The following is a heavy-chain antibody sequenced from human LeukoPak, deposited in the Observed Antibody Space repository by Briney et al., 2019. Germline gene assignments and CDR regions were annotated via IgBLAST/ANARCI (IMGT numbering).Heavy chain of an antibody. J-gene: IGHJ2*01. V-gene: IGHV1-2*02. Sequence: GASVKVSCKASGYTFTGYLMHWVRQAPGQGFEWMGWISPNSGDTKYAQKFQGRVAMTRDTSIGTAYMELSSLRSDDTAFYYCVRALSTVATWLYLWGRGTLVTVSS. CDR3: VRALSTVATWLYL. D-gene: IGHD4-17*01. CDR1: GYTFTGYL. CDR2: ISPNSGDT.